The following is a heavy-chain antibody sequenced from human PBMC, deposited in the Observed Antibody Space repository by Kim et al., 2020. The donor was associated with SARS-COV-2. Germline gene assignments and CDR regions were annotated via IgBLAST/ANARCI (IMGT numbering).Heavy chain of an antibody. J-gene: IGHJ3*02. D-gene: IGHD5-18*01. CDR3: ASGWFPYSYGYADAFDI. V-gene: IGHV3-33*01. Sequence: GGSLRLSCAASGFTFSSYGMHWVRQAPGKGLEWVAVIWYDGSNKYYADSVKGRFTISRDNSKNTLYLQMNSLRAEDTAVYYCASGWFPYSYGYADAFDIWGQGTMVTVSS. CDR1: GFTFSSYG. CDR2: IWYDGSNK.